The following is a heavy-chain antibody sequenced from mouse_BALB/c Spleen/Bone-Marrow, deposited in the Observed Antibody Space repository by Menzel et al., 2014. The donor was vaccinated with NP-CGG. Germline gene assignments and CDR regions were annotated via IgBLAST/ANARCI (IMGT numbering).Heavy chain of an antibody. CDR1: GYTFTDSN. Sequence: RVESGTSVKISCKASGYTFTDSNIHCVKQSHGKSLEWIGYIYPFNGGTDYNQKFKSKATMTVDKSSSTEYMELRNLTSEDSAVYYCARSSYFDYWGQGTTLTVSS. V-gene: IGHV1S29*02. D-gene: IGHD1-1*01. CDR3: ARSSYFDY. CDR2: IYPFNGGT. J-gene: IGHJ2*01.